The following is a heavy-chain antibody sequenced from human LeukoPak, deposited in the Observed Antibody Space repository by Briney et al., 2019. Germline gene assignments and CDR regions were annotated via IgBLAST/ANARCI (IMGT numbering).Heavy chain of an antibody. CDR3: ARAYCGGDCYSNWFDP. D-gene: IGHD2-21*02. V-gene: IGHV4-59*12. CDR2: IYYSGST. CDR1: GGSISSYY. J-gene: IGHJ5*02. Sequence: SETLSLTCTVSGGSISSYYWSWIRQPPGKGLEWIGYIYYSGSTNYNPSLKSRVTISVDTPKNQFSLKLTSVAAADAAVYYCARAYCGGDCYSNWFDPWGQGTLVTVSS.